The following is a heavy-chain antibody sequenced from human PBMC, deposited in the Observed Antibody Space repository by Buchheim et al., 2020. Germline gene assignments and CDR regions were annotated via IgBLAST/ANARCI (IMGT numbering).Heavy chain of an antibody. CDR1: GYTFTSYY. CDR3: ARDSVGATASRRDYYFDY. Sequence: QVQLVQSGAEVKKPGASVKVSCKASGYTFTSYYMHWVRQAPGQGLEWMGIINPSGGSTSCAQKFQGRVTMTRDTSTSTVYMELSSLRSEDTAVYYCARDSVGATASRRDYYFDYWGQGTL. CDR2: INPSGGST. V-gene: IGHV1-46*01. D-gene: IGHD1-26*01. J-gene: IGHJ4*02.